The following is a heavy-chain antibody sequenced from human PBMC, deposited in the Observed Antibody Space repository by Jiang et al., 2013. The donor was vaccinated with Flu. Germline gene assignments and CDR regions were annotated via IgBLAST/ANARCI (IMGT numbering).Heavy chain of an antibody. CDR3: ARESSGFLFRAFDI. V-gene: IGHV5-51*01. CDR1: GYSFTNFW. Sequence: EVKKPGESLKISCKGSGYSFTNFWIGWVRQVPGTGLEWMGIIYPDDSDTRYSPSFQGHVTISADKSFTTAYLQWRSLKASDTAMYYCARESSGFLFRAFDIWGQGTMLTVSS. CDR2: IYPDDSDT. J-gene: IGHJ3*02. D-gene: IGHD3-22*01.